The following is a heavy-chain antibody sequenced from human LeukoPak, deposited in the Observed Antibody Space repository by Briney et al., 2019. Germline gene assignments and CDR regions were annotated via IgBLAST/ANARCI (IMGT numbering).Heavy chain of an antibody. CDR1: GGSFSGYY. CDR2: INHSGST. D-gene: IGHD1-26*01. CDR3: ARAQEFELLAFDY. J-gene: IGHJ4*02. Sequence: SETLSLTCAVYGGSFSGYYWSWIRQPPGKGLEWIGEINHSGSTNYNPSLKSRVTISVDTSKNQFSLKLSSVTAADTAVYYCARAQEFELLAFDYWGQGTLVTVSS. V-gene: IGHV4-34*01.